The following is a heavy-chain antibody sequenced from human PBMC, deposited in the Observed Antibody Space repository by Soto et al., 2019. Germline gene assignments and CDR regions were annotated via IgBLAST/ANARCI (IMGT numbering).Heavy chain of an antibody. Sequence: SETLSLTCTVSGGSISSYYWSWIRQPPGKGLEWIGYIYYSGSTNYNPSLKSRVTISVDTSKNQFSLKLSSVTAADTAVYYCARATNQLTGDHVAHPTYWYFDLWGRGTLVTVSS. V-gene: IGHV4-59*08. CDR2: IYYSGST. J-gene: IGHJ2*01. CDR3: ARATNQLTGDHVAHPTYWYFDL. D-gene: IGHD7-27*01. CDR1: GGSISSYY.